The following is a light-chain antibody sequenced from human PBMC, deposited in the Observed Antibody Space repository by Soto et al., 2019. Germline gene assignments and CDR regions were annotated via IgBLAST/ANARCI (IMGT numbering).Light chain of an antibody. Sequence: EIVLTQSPATLSLYTGEGATLSCRASQTVSTFLAWYQQKPGQAPRLLIYDASKRAPGIPARLSGSGSGTDFTLTISSLEPEDFAVYYCQQGGNWPLTFGQGTRLEIK. CDR2: DAS. V-gene: IGKV3-11*01. J-gene: IGKJ5*01. CDR1: QTVSTF. CDR3: QQGGNWPLT.